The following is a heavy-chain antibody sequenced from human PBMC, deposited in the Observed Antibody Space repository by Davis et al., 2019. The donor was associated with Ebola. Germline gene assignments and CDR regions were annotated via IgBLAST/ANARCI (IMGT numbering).Heavy chain of an antibody. D-gene: IGHD6-19*01. CDR3: ARASFGYNSGWYADY. Sequence: ASVKVSCKASGYTFTNYAIHWVRQAPGQRLEWMGWVHGGNGNTKYSQRFQGRVTITTDTSANTVYLDLTSLRSEDTAVFYCARASFGYNSGWYADYWGPGSLVTVSS. CDR1: GYTFTNYA. J-gene: IGHJ4*02. V-gene: IGHV1-3*01. CDR2: VHGGNGNT.